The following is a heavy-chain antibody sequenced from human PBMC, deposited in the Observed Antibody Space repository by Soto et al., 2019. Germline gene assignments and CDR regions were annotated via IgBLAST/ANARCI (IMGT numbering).Heavy chain of an antibody. Sequence: PSETLSLTCTVSGGSISSSSYYWGWIRQPPGKGLEWIGSIYYSGSTYYNPSLKSRVTISVDTSKNQFSLKLSSVTAADTAVYYCARHPSYYDILTGYAPSDYWGQGTLVTVPS. CDR1: GGSISSSSYY. J-gene: IGHJ4*02. D-gene: IGHD3-9*01. CDR2: IYYSGST. CDR3: ARHPSYYDILTGYAPSDY. V-gene: IGHV4-39*01.